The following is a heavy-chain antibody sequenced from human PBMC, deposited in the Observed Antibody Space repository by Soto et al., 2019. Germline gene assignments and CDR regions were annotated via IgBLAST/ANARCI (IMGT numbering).Heavy chain of an antibody. CDR3: ARDRLRRHLRWYRPYYWWGSWT. J-gene: IGHJ5*02. V-gene: IGHV1-2*04. D-gene: IGHD2-8*02. Sequence: ASVKVSCKASGYTFTGYYMHWVRQAPGQGLEWMGWINPNSGGTNYAQKFQGWVTMTRDTSISTAYMELSRLRSDDTAVYYCARDRLRRHLRWYRPYYWWGSWTWGQGTLVTVSS. CDR1: GYTFTGYY. CDR2: INPNSGGT.